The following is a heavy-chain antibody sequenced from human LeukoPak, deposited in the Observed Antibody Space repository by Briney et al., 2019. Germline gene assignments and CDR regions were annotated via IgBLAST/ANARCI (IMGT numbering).Heavy chain of an antibody. CDR2: INHSGNT. J-gene: IGHJ5*02. Sequence: PSETLSLTCAVYGGSFSGYYWSWIRQAPGKGLEWLGEINHSGNTNYNPSLKSRVTISVDKSKNQFSLKLSCVTAADTAVYYCVTEPGYCTGGRCYGGWFDPWGQGTLVTVSS. CDR3: VTEPGYCTGGRCYGGWFDP. CDR1: GGSFSGYY. V-gene: IGHV4-34*01. D-gene: IGHD2-15*01.